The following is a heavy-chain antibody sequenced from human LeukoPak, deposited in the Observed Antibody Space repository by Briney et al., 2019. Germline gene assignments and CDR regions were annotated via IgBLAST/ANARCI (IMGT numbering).Heavy chain of an antibody. CDR2: IYYSGST. D-gene: IGHD3-22*01. Sequence: SETLSLTCTVSGGSISSGGYYWSWIRQHPGKGLEWIGYIYYSGSTYYNPSLKSRVTISVDTSKNQFSLKLSSVTAADTAVYYCARGPCYYYDSSGYYELDYWRQGTLVTVSS. CDR1: GGSISSGGYY. J-gene: IGHJ4*02. V-gene: IGHV4-31*03. CDR3: ARGPCYYYDSSGYYELDY.